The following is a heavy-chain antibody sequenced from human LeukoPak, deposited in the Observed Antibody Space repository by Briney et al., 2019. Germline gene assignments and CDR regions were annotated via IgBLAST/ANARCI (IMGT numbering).Heavy chain of an antibody. Sequence: ASVKVSCKASGYTFTGYYMHWVRQAPGQGLEWMGWINPNSGGTNYAQKFQGRVIMTRDTSISTAYMELSSLRSDDTTVYYCARRRVYDILTSYAFDIWGQGTMVTVSS. V-gene: IGHV1-2*02. J-gene: IGHJ3*02. D-gene: IGHD3-9*01. CDR2: INPNSGGT. CDR3: ARRRVYDILTSYAFDI. CDR1: GYTFTGYY.